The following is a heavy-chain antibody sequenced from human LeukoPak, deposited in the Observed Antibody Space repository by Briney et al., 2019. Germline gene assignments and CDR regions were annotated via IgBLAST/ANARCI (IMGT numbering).Heavy chain of an antibody. Sequence: SETLSLTCTVSGGSIHTSSYYWGWIRQPPGKGLEWIATIYYTGSRSYNPSLNSRVTISVDTSRNQFSLKLSSVTDADTAVYYCARSRSRPLLPPLPKSQYYFDYWGQGTLVTVSS. CDR1: GGSIHTSSYY. J-gene: IGHJ4*02. V-gene: IGHV4-39*07. CDR2: IYYTGSR. D-gene: IGHD2-21*01. CDR3: ARSRSRPLLPPLPKSQYYFDY.